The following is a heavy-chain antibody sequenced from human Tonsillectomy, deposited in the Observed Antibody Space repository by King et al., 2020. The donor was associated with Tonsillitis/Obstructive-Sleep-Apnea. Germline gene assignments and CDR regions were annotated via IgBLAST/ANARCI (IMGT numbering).Heavy chain of an antibody. CDR1: GLSLSTSGVG. V-gene: IGHV2-5*02. J-gene: IGHJ4*02. Sequence: VTLKESGPTLVKPTQTLTLTCTFSGLSLSTSGVGVGWIRQPPGKALECLAVIYVDDDKRYSPSLKSSHTLTKDTSKNPVALTMTNKDRVDTATYYCAHRRGDFWSGYLDYWGQGTLVTVSS. CDR3: AHRRGDFWSGYLDY. CDR2: IYVDDDK. D-gene: IGHD3-3*01.